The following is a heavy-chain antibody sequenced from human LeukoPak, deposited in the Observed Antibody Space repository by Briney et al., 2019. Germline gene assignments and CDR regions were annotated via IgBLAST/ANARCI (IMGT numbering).Heavy chain of an antibody. CDR2: INHSGST. V-gene: IGHV4-34*01. CDR3: ARGPPDGSYFDY. D-gene: IGHD1-14*01. Sequence: SETLSLTCAVYGGSFSGYYWNWIRQPPGKGLEWIGEINHSGSTNYNPSLKSRVTISVDTSKNQFSLKLSSVTAADTAVYYCARGPPDGSYFDYWGQGTLVTVSS. CDR1: GGSFSGYY. J-gene: IGHJ4*02.